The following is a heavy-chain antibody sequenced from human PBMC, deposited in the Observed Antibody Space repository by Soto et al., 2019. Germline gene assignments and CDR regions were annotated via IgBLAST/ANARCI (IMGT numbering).Heavy chain of an antibody. V-gene: IGHV4-39*01. CDR2: IYYSGIT. CDR1: GGSISSSNYY. J-gene: IGHJ6*03. CDR3: ARLKETYYSYMDV. Sequence: SETLSLTCTVSGGSISSSNYYWGWVRQPPGKGLEWIGTIYYSGITFYNPSLKSRVTMSVDTSKNQFSLTLSSVTAADTAVYYCARLKETYYSYMDVWGKGTTVTVSS.